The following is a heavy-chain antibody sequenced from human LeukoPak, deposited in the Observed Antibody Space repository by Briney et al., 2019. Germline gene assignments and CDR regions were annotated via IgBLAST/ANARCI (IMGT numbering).Heavy chain of an antibody. J-gene: IGHJ4*02. CDR3: ARGRYDVLAGYQPPYLDY. Sequence: GGSLRLSCAASGFTFSNYSINWVRQAPGKGLEWVSSISISSSYIYYADSVKGRFTISRDNAKASLYLQMNSLRAEDPAVYYGARGRYDVLAGYQPPYLDYWGQGTLVTVSS. V-gene: IGHV3-21*01. D-gene: IGHD3-9*01. CDR1: GFTFSNYS. CDR2: ISISSSYI.